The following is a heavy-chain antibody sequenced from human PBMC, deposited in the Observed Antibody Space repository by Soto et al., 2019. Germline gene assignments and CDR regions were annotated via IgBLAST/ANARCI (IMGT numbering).Heavy chain of an antibody. J-gene: IGHJ6*03. V-gene: IGHV4-34*01. Sequence: PSETLSSPCPVHGGSFSGYYWSWTRQPPGKGLEWIGEINHSVSTNYNPSLKSRVTISVDTSKNQFSLTLSSVTAADTAVYYCARVPYYYYYYYMDVWGKGTTVTVSS. CDR3: ARVPYYYYYYYMDV. CDR1: GGSFSGYY. CDR2: INHSVST.